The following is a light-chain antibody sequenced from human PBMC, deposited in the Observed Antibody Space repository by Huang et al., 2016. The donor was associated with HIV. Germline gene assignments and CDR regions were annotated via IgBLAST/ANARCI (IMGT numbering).Light chain of an antibody. J-gene: IGKJ2*01. CDR2: GAS. V-gene: IGKV3-15*01. CDR1: QSVNSN. CDR3: LQYNKWPPYT. Sequence: ETVMTQSPATLSVSPGEGATLSCRASQSVNSNLAWYQQKPGQAPRLLIYGASTRGTGIPGRFSGSGSGTEFTLTISSLQSEDFAVYYCLQYNKWPPYTFGQGTNLEIK.